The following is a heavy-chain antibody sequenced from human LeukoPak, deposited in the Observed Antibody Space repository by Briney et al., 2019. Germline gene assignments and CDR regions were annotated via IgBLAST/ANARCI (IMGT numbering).Heavy chain of an antibody. D-gene: IGHD6-19*01. CDR3: ARYGSTWNGYFQH. Sequence: SQTLSLTCTVSGASVSSGDYYWSWIRQPPGKGLEWIEYFYYSGSTYYNPSLKSRITISVDTSKNQFSLKLTSVTAADTAVYYCARYGSTWNGYFQHWGPGTLVTVSS. J-gene: IGHJ1*01. CDR2: FYYSGST. CDR1: GASVSSGDYY. V-gene: IGHV4-30-4*08.